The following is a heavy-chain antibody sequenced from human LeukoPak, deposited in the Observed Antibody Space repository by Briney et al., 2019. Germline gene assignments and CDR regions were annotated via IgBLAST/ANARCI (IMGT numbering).Heavy chain of an antibody. D-gene: IGHD1-7*01. J-gene: IGHJ1*01. CDR2: INTNTGIP. V-gene: IGHV7-4-1*02. CDR1: GYIFDIYA. CDR3: ARDYTVALGTTTYFQH. Sequence: APVKVSCKASGYIFDIYAMIWVRQAPGQGLELMGWINTNTGIPTYAQGFTGRFVFSLDTSVSTAYLHISSLKTEDTAVYYCARDYTVALGTTTYFQHWGQGTLVTVSS.